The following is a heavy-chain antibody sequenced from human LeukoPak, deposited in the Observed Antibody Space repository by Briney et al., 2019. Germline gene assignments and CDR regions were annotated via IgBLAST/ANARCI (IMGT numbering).Heavy chain of an antibody. V-gene: IGHV1-46*01. D-gene: IGHD1-26*01. Sequence: ASVKVSYKASGYTFTSHYMHWVRQAPGQGHEWMGIIKHSAGSTSYAQKFQGRVTMTRDKSKSTVYMELSSLRSEDTAVYYCARDLGVGDSNYWGQGTLVTVSS. J-gene: IGHJ4*02. CDR1: GYTFTSHY. CDR2: IKHSAGST. CDR3: ARDLGVGDSNY.